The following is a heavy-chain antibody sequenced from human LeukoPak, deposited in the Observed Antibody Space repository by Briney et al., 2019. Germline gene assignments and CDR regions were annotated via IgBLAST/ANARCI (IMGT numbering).Heavy chain of an antibody. J-gene: IGHJ6*02. CDR3: ARDRSYDFWSGYYTGMGVSYYYGMDV. CDR1: GFTFSSYG. V-gene: IGHV3-33*01. CDR2: IWYDGSNK. Sequence: GGSLRLSCAASGFTFSSYGMHWVRQAPGKGLEWVAVIWYDGSNKYYADSVKGRFTISRDNSKNTLYLQMNSLRAVDTAVYYCARDRSYDFWSGYYTGMGVSYYYGMDVWGQGTTVTVSS. D-gene: IGHD3-3*01.